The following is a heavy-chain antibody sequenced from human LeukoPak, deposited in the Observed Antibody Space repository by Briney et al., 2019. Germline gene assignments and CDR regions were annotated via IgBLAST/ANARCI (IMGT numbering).Heavy chain of an antibody. Sequence: PGGSLRLSCAASGFTFSSYGMHWVRQAPGKGLEWVAFIRYDGSNKYYADSVKGRFTISRDNSKNTLYLQMNSLRAEDTAVYYCAKDHRNQIQLWLPKAMGNAFDIWGQGTMVTVSS. V-gene: IGHV3-30*02. D-gene: IGHD5-18*01. CDR2: IRYDGSNK. CDR3: AKDHRNQIQLWLPKAMGNAFDI. J-gene: IGHJ3*02. CDR1: GFTFSSYG.